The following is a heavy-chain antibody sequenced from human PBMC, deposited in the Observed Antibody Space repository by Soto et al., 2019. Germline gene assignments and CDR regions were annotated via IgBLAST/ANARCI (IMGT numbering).Heavy chain of an antibody. CDR2: INHSGST. D-gene: IGHD3-16*01. V-gene: IGHV4-34*01. CDR1: GGSFSGYY. Sequence: PSETLSLTCAVYGGSFSGYYWSWIRQPPGKGLEWIGEINHSGSTNYNPSLKSRVTISVDTSKNQFPLKLSSATAADTAVYFCAREGGESSDGLYYFDSWGQGSLVTVSS. J-gene: IGHJ4*02. CDR3: AREGGESSDGLYYFDS.